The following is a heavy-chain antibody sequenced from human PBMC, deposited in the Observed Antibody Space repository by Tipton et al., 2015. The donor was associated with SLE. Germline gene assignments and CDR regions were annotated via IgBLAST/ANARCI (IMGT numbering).Heavy chain of an antibody. V-gene: IGHV4-39*07. J-gene: IGHJ4*02. CDR2: IYYSGST. Sequence: TLSLTCTVSGDSISSNNYYWDWIRQPPGKGLEWIGNIYYSGSTHYNPSLKSRVTISLDTSKNQFSLKMTSVTAADTAVYYCARPDRYWGQGSLVTVTS. CDR3: ARPDRY. CDR1: GDSISSNNYY. D-gene: IGHD1-14*01.